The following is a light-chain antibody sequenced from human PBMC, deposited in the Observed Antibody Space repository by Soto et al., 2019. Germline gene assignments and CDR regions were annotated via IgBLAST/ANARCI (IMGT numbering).Light chain of an antibody. J-gene: IGKJ1*01. Sequence: DIQMTQSPSNLSASVGDRVTITCRASQSITSWLAWYQQKPGKAPKLLIYKASSLESGVPSRFSGSGSGTEFTLTISCLQPDDFATYYCQQYSKGGTFGQGTKVEIK. V-gene: IGKV1-5*03. CDR2: KAS. CDR1: QSITSW. CDR3: QQYSKGGT.